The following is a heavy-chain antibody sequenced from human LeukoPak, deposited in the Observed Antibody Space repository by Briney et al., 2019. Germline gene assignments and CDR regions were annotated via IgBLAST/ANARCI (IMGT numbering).Heavy chain of an antibody. CDR1: GLTVSSNY. CDR3: ARDVSHRHLDY. Sequence: PGGSLRLSCAASGLTVSSNYMSWVRQAPGRGLEWVSVIYVDGSTYYADSVKGRFTISRDTSKNTLYLQKNSLRADDTAVYYCARDVSHRHLDYWGQGTLVTVSS. CDR2: IYVDGST. D-gene: IGHD1-14*01. J-gene: IGHJ4*02. V-gene: IGHV3-66*01.